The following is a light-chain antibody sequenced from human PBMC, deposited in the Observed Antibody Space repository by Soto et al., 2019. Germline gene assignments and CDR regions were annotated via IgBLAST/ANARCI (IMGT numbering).Light chain of an antibody. J-gene: IGLJ1*01. CDR1: DSDIGGYNY. CDR3: SSYTVSSKTV. CDR2: EVT. Sequence: QSVLTQPASVSGSPGQSITISCTGTDSDIGGYNYVSWYQHHPGKAPKLMIYEVTNRPSGVSHRFSGSKSGNTASLTISGLQAEDEADYYCSSYTVSSKTVFGTGTKLTVL. V-gene: IGLV2-14*01.